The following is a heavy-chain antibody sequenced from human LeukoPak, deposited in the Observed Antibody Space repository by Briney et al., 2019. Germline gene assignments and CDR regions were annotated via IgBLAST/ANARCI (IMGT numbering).Heavy chain of an antibody. CDR3: ARFTGWYSRYYFDY. Sequence: GGSLRLSCAASGFTLSTNYVSWVRQAPGKGLEWVSVMYTGGDTYYADSVKGRFTISRDNSKNTLYLQMNSLRAEDTSVYYCARFTGWYSRYYFDYWGQGTLVTVSS. CDR1: GFTLSTNY. J-gene: IGHJ4*02. V-gene: IGHV3-66*01. CDR2: MYTGGDT. D-gene: IGHD2-15*01.